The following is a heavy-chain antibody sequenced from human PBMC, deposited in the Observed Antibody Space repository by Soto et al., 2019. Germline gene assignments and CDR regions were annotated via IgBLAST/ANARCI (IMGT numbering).Heavy chain of an antibody. Sequence: PSETLSLTCAVYGGSFRCYYWTWIRQPPGKGLEWIGEINRNGSANYNPSLKSRVTISVDTSKNQFSLNLHSVTAADTAVYYCARXDDSGSYYRDYYYGLDVWGQGITVTVSS. CDR2: INRNGSA. CDR3: ARXDDSGSYYRDYYYGLDV. J-gene: IGHJ6*02. D-gene: IGHD1-26*01. V-gene: IGHV4-34*01. CDR1: GGSFRCYY.